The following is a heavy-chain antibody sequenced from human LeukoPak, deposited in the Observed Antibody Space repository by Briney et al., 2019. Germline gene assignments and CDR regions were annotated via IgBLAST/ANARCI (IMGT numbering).Heavy chain of an antibody. J-gene: IGHJ4*02. D-gene: IGHD3-10*01. CDR2: ISSSSSYI. CDR1: GFTFSSYA. Sequence: GGSLRLSCAASGFTFSSYAMSWVRQAPGKGLEWVSSISSSSSYIYYADSVKGRFTISRDNAKNSLYLQMNSLRAEDTAVYYCAKLLRGYYGSGSLNLDYWGQGTLVTVSS. CDR3: AKLLRGYYGSGSLNLDY. V-gene: IGHV3-21*01.